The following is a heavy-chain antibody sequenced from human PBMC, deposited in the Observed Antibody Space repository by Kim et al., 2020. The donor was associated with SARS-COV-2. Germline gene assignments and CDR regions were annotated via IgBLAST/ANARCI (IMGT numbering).Heavy chain of an antibody. V-gene: IGHV3-21*01. CDR1: GFTFSSYS. J-gene: IGHJ3*02. CDR3: ARDAPLVDAFDI. D-gene: IGHD2-8*02. CDR2: ISSSSSYI. Sequence: GGSLRLSCAASGFTFSSYSMNWVRQAPGKGLEWVSSISSSSSYIYYADSVKGRFTISRDNAKNSLYLQMNSLRAEDTAVYYCARDAPLVDAFDIWGQGTMVTVSS.